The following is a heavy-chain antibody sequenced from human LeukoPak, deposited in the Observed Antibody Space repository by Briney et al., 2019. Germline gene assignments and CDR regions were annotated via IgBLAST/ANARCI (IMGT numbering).Heavy chain of an antibody. CDR3: ARLPSAAGTLDY. CDR2: ISAYNGNT. CDR1: GYTSTSYG. V-gene: IGHV1-18*01. D-gene: IGHD6-13*01. J-gene: IGHJ4*02. Sequence: ASVKVSCKASGYTSTSYGISWVRQAPGQGLEWMGWISAYNGNTNYAQKLQGRVTMTTDTSTSTAYMELRSLRSDDTAVYYCARLPSAAGTLDYWGQGTLVTVSS.